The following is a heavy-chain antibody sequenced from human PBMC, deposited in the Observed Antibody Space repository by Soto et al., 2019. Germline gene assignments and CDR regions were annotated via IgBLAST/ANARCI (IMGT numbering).Heavy chain of an antibody. CDR3: TTDVGPGPGFFDY. D-gene: IGHD2-15*01. J-gene: IGHJ4*02. Sequence: GGSLRLSCAASGFSFKTAWMSWVRQAPGKGLEWVGRIKTESEGGTTDHAAPVKGRFIISRDDSKNTLYLQVKSLKIEDSGVYYCTTDVGPGPGFFDYWRQGTLVTVSS. CDR2: IKTESEGGTT. CDR1: GFSFKTAW. V-gene: IGHV3-15*01.